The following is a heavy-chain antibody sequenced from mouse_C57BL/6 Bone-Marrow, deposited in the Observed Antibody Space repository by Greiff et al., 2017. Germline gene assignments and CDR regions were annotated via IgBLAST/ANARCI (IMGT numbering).Heavy chain of an antibody. D-gene: IGHD2-2*01. V-gene: IGHV1-81*01. Sequence: VQLQQSGAELVRPGASVKLSCKASGYTFTSYGISWVKQRTGQGLEWIGEIYPRSGNTYYNEKFKGKATLTADKSSSTAYMELRSLTSEDSAVYFCARGNGYWFAYWGQGTLVTVSA. J-gene: IGHJ3*01. CDR2: IYPRSGNT. CDR3: ARGNGYWFAY. CDR1: GYTFTSYG.